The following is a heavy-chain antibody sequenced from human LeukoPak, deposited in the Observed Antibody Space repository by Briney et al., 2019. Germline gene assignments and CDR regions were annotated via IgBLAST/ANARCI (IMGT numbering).Heavy chain of an antibody. D-gene: IGHD3-22*01. V-gene: IGHV1-2*02. J-gene: IGHJ4*02. CDR1: GYTFTDYY. Sequence: ASVKVSCKASGYTFTDYYMHWVRQAPGQGLEWMGWINPNSGGKNYAQKFQGRVTMTRDTSTSTAYMELSRLTSDDTAVYYCARLYYDTSDFFDYWGQGTLVTVSS. CDR2: INPNSGGK. CDR3: ARLYYDTSDFFDY.